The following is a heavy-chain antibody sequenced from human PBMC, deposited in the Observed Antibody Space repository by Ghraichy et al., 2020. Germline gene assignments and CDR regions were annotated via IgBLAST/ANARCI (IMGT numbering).Heavy chain of an antibody. D-gene: IGHD2-21*02. CDR3: ARGLRVVVLTDSSSWFDH. CDR1: GGPFNGHY. J-gene: IGHJ5*02. CDR2: INHSGSA. V-gene: IGHV4-34*01. Sequence: SETLSLTCAVYGGPFNGHYWTWIRQLPGKGLECIGEINHSGSATYKPSLRGRVTMSVDTSKNQFSLKLNSLTAADTAVYFCARGLRVVVLTDSSSWFDHWGQGTPVTVSS.